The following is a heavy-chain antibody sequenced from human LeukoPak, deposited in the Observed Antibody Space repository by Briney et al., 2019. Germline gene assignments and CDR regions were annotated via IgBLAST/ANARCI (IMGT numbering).Heavy chain of an antibody. CDR1: GFTFSSYS. J-gene: IGHJ1*01. CDR2: ISGSGGST. D-gene: IGHD3-10*01. CDR3: AKDGRLLWFGELSDAEYFQH. Sequence: GGSLRLPCAASGFTFSSYSMSWVRQAPGKGLEWVSAISGSGGSTYYADSVKGRFTISRDNSKNTLYLQMNSLRAEDTAVYYCAKDGRLLWFGELSDAEYFQHWGQGTLVTVSS. V-gene: IGHV3-23*01.